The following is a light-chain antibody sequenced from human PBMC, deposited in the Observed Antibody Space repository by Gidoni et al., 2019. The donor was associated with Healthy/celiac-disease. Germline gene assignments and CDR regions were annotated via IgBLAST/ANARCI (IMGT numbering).Light chain of an antibody. CDR2: DVS. J-gene: IGLJ2*01. CDR3: CSYAGSYPVV. CDR1: SSDVGGYNY. V-gene: IGLV2-11*01. Sequence: QSALTQPRPVSGSPGQSVTISCTGTSSDVGGYNYVSWYQQHPGKAPKLMLYDVSKRPSGVPDRFAGSRSGNTASLTLSGLQAEDEADYYCCSYAGSYPVVFGGGTKLTVL.